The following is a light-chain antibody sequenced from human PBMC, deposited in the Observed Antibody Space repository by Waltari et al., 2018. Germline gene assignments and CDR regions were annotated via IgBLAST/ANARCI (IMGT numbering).Light chain of an antibody. CDR3: QSWDSDLT. J-gene: IGLJ2*01. V-gene: IGLV3-1*01. CDR2: QDN. CDR1: NLGGKY. Sequence: SYEVTQPPSVSVSPGQTATISCSGDNLGGKYVCWFQHKPGQAPVLIIYQDNKRPSGIPGRFPASNSGNTATLTISGAQAVDEADYYCQSWDSDLTFGGGTKLTVL.